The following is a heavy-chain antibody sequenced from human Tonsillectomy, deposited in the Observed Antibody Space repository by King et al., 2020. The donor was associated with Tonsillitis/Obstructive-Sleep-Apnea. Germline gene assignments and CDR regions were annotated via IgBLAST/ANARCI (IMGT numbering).Heavy chain of an antibody. CDR1: GFTFSSYA. Sequence: VQLVESGGALVQPGGSLRLSCSASGFTFSSYAMHWVRQAPGKGLEYVSAISSYEGSTYYADSVKGRFTISRDNSKNTLYLQMSSLRAEDTAVYYCVKDWGGTISCYDCAFDYWGQGTLVTVSS. D-gene: IGHD2-2*01. V-gene: IGHV3-64D*06. CDR3: VKDWGGTISCYDCAFDY. CDR2: ISSYEGST. J-gene: IGHJ4*02.